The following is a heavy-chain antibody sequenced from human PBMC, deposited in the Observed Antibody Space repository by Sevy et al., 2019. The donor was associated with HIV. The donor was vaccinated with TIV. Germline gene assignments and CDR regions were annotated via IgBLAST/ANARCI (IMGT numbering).Heavy chain of an antibody. J-gene: IGHJ4*02. D-gene: IGHD3-10*01. CDR1: GYTFASEG. CDR2: IGAYNGNR. CDR3: ARVPTYYYGSATYFES. V-gene: IGHV1-18*01. Sequence: ASVKVSCKASGYTFASEGISWVRQAPGQGLEWMGWIGAYNGNRNSAQKFQARVTLTIDTSTSTAFMELRGLRSDDTAMYHCARVPTYYYGSATYFESWGQGTLVTVSS.